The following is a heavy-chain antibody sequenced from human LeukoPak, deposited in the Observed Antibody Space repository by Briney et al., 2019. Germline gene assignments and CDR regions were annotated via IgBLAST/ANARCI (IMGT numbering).Heavy chain of an antibody. V-gene: IGHV3-15*07. Sequence: GESLRLSCTVSSFTFSTFAMNWVRQAPGKGLEWVGHIRSKADGGTPDYIAPVKGRFTISRDDSKDTLYLQMNSLNTEDTAMYYCTTRSPARYCSDGACYSSAVYWGQGTLVTVSS. CDR1: SFTFSTFA. J-gene: IGHJ4*02. D-gene: IGHD2-15*01. CDR3: TTRSPARYCSDGACYSSAVY. CDR2: IRSKADGGTP.